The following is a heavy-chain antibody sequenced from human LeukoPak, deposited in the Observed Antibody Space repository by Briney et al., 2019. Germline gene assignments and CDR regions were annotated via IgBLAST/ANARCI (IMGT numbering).Heavy chain of an antibody. CDR2: INPSGGST. CDR1: GYTFTSYY. J-gene: IGHJ4*02. Sequence: ASVKVSCTASGYTFTSYYMHWVRQAPGQGLGWMGIINPSGGSTSYAKKFQGRVTMTRDTSTSTVYMELNSLRSEDTAVYYCASEEMATMFYWGQGNLVTVSS. V-gene: IGHV1-46*03. D-gene: IGHD5-24*01. CDR3: ASEEMATMFY.